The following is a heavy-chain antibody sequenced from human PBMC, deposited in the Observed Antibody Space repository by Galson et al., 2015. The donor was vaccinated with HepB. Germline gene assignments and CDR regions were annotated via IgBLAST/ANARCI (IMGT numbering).Heavy chain of an antibody. Sequence: SLRLSCAASGFTFSSYAMHWVRQAPGKGLEWVAVISYDGSNKYYADSVKGRFTISRDNSKNTLYLQMNSLRAEDTAVYYCARDPGDGHPPGSSNDLYYGMDVWGQGTTVTVSS. J-gene: IGHJ6*02. CDR1: GFTFSSYA. V-gene: IGHV3-30*04. D-gene: IGHD5-24*01. CDR2: ISYDGSNK. CDR3: ARDPGDGHPPGSSNDLYYGMDV.